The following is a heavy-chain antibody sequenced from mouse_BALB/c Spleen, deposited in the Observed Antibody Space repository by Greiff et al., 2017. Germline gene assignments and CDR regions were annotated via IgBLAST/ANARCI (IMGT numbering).Heavy chain of an antibody. Sequence: QVQLQQSGSVLVRPGASVKLSCKASGYTFTSSWMRWAKQRPGQGLEWIGEIHPNSGNTNYNEKFKGKATLTVDTSSSTAYVDLSSLTSEDSAVYYCARVDYRYDDAMDYWGQGTSVTVSS. D-gene: IGHD2-14*01. CDR2: IHPNSGNT. CDR1: GYTFTSSW. V-gene: IGHV1S130*01. J-gene: IGHJ4*01. CDR3: ARVDYRYDDAMDY.